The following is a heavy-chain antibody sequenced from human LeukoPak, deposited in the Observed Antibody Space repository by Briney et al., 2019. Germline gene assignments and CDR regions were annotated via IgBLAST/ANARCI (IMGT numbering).Heavy chain of an antibody. V-gene: IGHV4-34*01. CDR2: INHSGST. CDR3: ARVVVVGYSSGWYDY. D-gene: IGHD6-19*01. CDR1: GGSFSVYY. Sequence: PSETLSLTCAVYGGSFSVYYWSWIRQPPGKGLEWIGEINHSGSTNYNPSLKSRVTISVDTSKNQFSLKLSSVTAADTAVYYCARVVVVGYSSGWYDYWGQGTLVTVSS. J-gene: IGHJ4*02.